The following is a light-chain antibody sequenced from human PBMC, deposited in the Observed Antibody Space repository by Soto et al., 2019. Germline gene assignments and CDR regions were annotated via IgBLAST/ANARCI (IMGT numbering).Light chain of an antibody. CDR1: SSDVGGYKY. CDR2: EVS. CDR3: SSYTSGSTPYV. V-gene: IGLV2-14*01. Sequence: QSALTQPASVSGSPGQSITISCTGTSSDVGGYKYVSWYQQHPGKAPKLMIYEVSNRPSGVSNRFSGSKSGNTASLTISGRQAEDEADYYCSSYTSGSTPYVFGPGTQLTVL. J-gene: IGLJ1*01.